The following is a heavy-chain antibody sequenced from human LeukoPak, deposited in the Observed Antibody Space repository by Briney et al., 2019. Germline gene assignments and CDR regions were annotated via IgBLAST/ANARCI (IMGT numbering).Heavy chain of an antibody. CDR1: GFTFSSYD. CDR2: IGTAGDT. D-gene: IGHD3-10*01. CDR3: ARGLRSGSYFTSGDYYYGMDV. J-gene: IGHJ6*02. V-gene: IGHV3-13*01. Sequence: GGSLRLSCAASGFTFSSYDMHWVRQATGKGLEWVSAIGTAGDTYYPGSVKGRFTISRENAKNSLYLQMNSLRAGDTAVYHCARGLRSGSYFTSGDYYYGMDVWGQGTTVTVSS.